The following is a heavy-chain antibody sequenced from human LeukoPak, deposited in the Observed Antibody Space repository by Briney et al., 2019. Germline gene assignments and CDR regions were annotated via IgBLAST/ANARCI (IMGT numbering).Heavy chain of an antibody. V-gene: IGHV1-69*05. D-gene: IGHD1-26*01. CDR3: ARAGKDSGSYDDAFDI. CDR1: GGTFSSYA. Sequence: SVKVSCKASGGTFSSYAISWVRQAPGQGLEWMGGIIPIFGTANYAQKFQGRVTITTGESTSTAYVELSSLRSEDTAVYYCARAGKDSGSYDDAFDIWGQGTMVTVSS. J-gene: IGHJ3*02. CDR2: IIPIFGTA.